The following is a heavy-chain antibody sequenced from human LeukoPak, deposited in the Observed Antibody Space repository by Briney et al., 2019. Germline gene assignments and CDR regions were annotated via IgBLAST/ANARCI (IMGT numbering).Heavy chain of an antibody. Sequence: ASVTVSYKASGYTFTGYYIHWVRQAPGQGLEWMGWINPNSGGTNYAQKFQGRVTMTRDTSISTAYMELSRLRSDNTAVYYCARIRPGIAAAGDNWFDPWGGRPGVSVSS. D-gene: IGHD6-13*01. CDR3: ARIRPGIAAAGDNWFDP. CDR2: INPNSGGT. J-gene: IGHJ5*02. CDR1: GYTFTGYY. V-gene: IGHV1-2*02.